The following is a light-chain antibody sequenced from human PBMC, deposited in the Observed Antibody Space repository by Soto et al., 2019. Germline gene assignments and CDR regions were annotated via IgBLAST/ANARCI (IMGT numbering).Light chain of an antibody. CDR2: GAS. CDR1: QSINSR. Sequence: DIQMTQSPSTLSASVGDRVTITCRASQSINSRLAWYQQKPGEAPKLLIYGASTLESGVPSRFSGSGSGTEFTLTISSLQPDDFATYFCQEYVGHCTFGQGTKLEIK. J-gene: IGKJ2*02. V-gene: IGKV1-5*03. CDR3: QEYVGHCT.